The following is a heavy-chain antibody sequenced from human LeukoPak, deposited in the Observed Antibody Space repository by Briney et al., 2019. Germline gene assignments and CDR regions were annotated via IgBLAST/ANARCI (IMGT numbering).Heavy chain of an antibody. CDR1: GFTFDEYA. J-gene: IGHJ4*02. Sequence: PGRSLRLSCAASGFTFDEYAMHWVRQAPGKGLEWVSGISWNSGNIGYADSVKGRFTISRDNAKNSLYLQMNSLRAEDTAVYYCARDRRSYYYDSSGYPGGYFDYWGQGTLVTVSS. V-gene: IGHV3-9*01. CDR2: ISWNSGNI. D-gene: IGHD3-22*01. CDR3: ARDRRSYYYDSSGYPGGYFDY.